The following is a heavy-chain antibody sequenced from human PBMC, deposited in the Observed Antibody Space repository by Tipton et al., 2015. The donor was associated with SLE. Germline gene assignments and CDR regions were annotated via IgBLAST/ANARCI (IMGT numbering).Heavy chain of an antibody. Sequence: SLRLSCAASGFTFSSYAMSWVRQAPGKGLEWVSVIYSGGSTYYADSVKGRFTISRDNSKNTLYLQMNSLRAEDTAVYYCARDGIAVAGPYFDYWGKGSLVTVSS. V-gene: IGHV3-23*03. CDR1: GFTFSSYA. CDR3: ARDGIAVAGPYFDY. D-gene: IGHD6-19*01. J-gene: IGHJ4*02. CDR2: IYSGGST.